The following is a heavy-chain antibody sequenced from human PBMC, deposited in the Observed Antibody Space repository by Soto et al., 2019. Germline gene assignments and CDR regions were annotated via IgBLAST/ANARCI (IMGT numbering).Heavy chain of an antibody. D-gene: IGHD2-15*01. Sequence: SGPTLVNPTQTLTLTCTFSGFSLSTSGVGVGWIRQPPGKALEWLALIYWNDDKRYSPSLKSRLTITKDTSKNQVVLTMTNMDPVDTATYYCAHSPLNIAASHWGFDPWGQGTMVTVSA. J-gene: IGHJ5*02. V-gene: IGHV2-5*01. CDR1: GFSLSTSGVG. CDR3: AHSPLNIAASHWGFDP. CDR2: IYWNDDK.